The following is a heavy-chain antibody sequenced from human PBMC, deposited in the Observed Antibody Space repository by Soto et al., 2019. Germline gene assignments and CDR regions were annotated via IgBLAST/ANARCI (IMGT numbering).Heavy chain of an antibody. CDR3: VRGLILSYDNSGYYWEYFVY. CDR1: GGSSSSDDYY. D-gene: IGHD3-22*01. Sequence: PSETLSLTCTVSGGSSSSDDYYWSWIRQPPGKGLEWIAYIYYRGSTYYNPSLKSRVTISVDTSKNQFSLKLSSVTAADTAVYFCVRGLILSYDNSGYYWEYFVYWRQGTVVTVSS. J-gene: IGHJ4*02. V-gene: IGHV4-30-4*01. CDR2: IYYRGST.